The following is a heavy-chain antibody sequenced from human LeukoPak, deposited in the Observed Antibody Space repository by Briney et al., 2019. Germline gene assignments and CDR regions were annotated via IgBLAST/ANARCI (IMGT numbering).Heavy chain of an antibody. Sequence: SETLSLTCAVYGGSFSGYYWSWIRQPPGKGLEWIGEINHSGSTNYNPSLKSRVTISVDTSKNQFSLKLSSVTAANTAVYYCASSPNDYSNYWGQGTLVTVSS. J-gene: IGHJ4*02. D-gene: IGHD4-11*01. CDR2: INHSGST. CDR3: ASSPNDYSNY. CDR1: GGSFSGYY. V-gene: IGHV4-34*01.